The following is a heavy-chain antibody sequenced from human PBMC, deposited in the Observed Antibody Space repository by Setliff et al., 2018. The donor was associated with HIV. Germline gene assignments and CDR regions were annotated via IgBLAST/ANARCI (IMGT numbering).Heavy chain of an antibody. CDR2: TSQNGDT. CDR1: GGSFSGHY. V-gene: IGHV4-34*01. D-gene: IGHD1-26*01. CDR3: ARGFGSLDP. J-gene: IGHJ5*02. Sequence: SETLSLTCGVSGGSFSGHYWSWIRQTPGKGLEWIGETSQNGDTNYNPSLTRRVILSVDSSKKQVSLKLSSVTAADTAAYYCARGFGSLDPWGKGTLVTVSS.